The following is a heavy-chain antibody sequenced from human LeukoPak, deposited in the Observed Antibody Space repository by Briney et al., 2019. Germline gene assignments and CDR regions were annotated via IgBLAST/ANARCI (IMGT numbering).Heavy chain of an antibody. J-gene: IGHJ5*02. Sequence: SETLSLTCTVSGGSISSSSYYWGWIRQPPGKGLEWIGSIYYSGSTYYNPSLKSRVTISVDTSKNQFSLKLSSVTAADTAVYYCARGNDILAPWGQGTLVTVSS. CDR3: ARGNDILAP. CDR2: IYYSGST. V-gene: IGHV4-39*07. D-gene: IGHD3-9*01. CDR1: GGSISSSSYY.